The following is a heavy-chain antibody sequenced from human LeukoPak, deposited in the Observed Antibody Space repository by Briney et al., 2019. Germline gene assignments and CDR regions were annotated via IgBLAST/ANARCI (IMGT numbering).Heavy chain of an antibody. CDR3: ARGHYCSGGSCYSVVLSGDFDY. CDR2: INPSGGST. V-gene: IGHV1-46*01. CDR1: GYTFTSYY. J-gene: IGHJ4*02. D-gene: IGHD2-15*01. Sequence: ASVKVSCKASGYTFTSYYMHWVRQAPGQGLAWMGIINPSGGSTSYAQKFQGRVTMTRDTSTSTVYMELSSLRSEDTAVYYCARGHYCSGGSCYSVVLSGDFDYWGQGTLVTVSS.